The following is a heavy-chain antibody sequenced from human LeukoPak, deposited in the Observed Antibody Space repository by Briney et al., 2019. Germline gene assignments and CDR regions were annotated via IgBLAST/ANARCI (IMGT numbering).Heavy chain of an antibody. CDR3: ARDLMWDIVVVPAASPFDP. CDR1: GFTSSSYS. J-gene: IGHJ5*02. D-gene: IGHD2-2*01. V-gene: IGHV3-21*01. CDR2: ISSSSSYI. Sequence: GGSLRLSCAASGFTSSSYSMNWVRQAPGKGLEWVSSISSSSSYIYYADSVKGRFTISRDNAKNSLYLQMNSLRAEDTAVYYCARDLMWDIVVVPAASPFDPWGQGTLVTVSS.